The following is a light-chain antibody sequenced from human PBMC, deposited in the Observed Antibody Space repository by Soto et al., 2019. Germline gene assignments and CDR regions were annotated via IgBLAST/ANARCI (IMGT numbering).Light chain of an antibody. Sequence: DVVMTQSPPSLPVTLGQPASISCRSSQSVVYSDGNAYLNWFHQRPGQSPRRLIYTVSNRDSGVTDRFSGDASGTDFTLKISRVEAEAVGIYYCMQGTYWPPTFGQGTKVEI. J-gene: IGKJ1*01. CDR2: TVS. V-gene: IGKV2-30*01. CDR1: QSVVYSDGNAY. CDR3: MQGTYWPPT.